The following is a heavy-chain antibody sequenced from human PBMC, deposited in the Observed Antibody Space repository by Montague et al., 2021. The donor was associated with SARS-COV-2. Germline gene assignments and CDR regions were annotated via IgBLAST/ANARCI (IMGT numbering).Heavy chain of an antibody. Sequence: SLRLSCAASGFTFSSYAMSWVRQAPGKGLEWVSAISGSGGSTYCADSVKGRFTISRDNSKNTLYLQMNSLRAEDTAVYYCAKPDQGGRVRYYFDYWGQGTLVTVSS. CDR3: AKPDQGGRVRYYFDY. V-gene: IGHV3-23*01. D-gene: IGHD2-15*01. CDR1: GFTFSSYA. J-gene: IGHJ4*02. CDR2: ISGSGGST.